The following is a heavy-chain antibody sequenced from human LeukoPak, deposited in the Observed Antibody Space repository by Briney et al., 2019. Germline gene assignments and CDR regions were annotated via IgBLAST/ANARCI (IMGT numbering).Heavy chain of an antibody. D-gene: IGHD1-7*01. Sequence: ASVKVSCKASGYTFTGYYMHWVRQAPRQGLEWMGWINPNSGGTNYAQKFQGRVTMTRDTSISTAYMELSRLRSDDTAVYYCARSVTGTTDTSYYYYYMDVWGKGTTVTVSS. J-gene: IGHJ6*03. CDR1: GYTFTGYY. CDR2: INPNSGGT. CDR3: ARSVTGTTDTSYYYYYMDV. V-gene: IGHV1-2*02.